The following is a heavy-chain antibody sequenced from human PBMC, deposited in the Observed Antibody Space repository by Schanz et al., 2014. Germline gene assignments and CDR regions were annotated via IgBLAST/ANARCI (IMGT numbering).Heavy chain of an antibody. J-gene: IGHJ3*01. CDR2: ISYDGSKK. V-gene: IGHV3-30*03. D-gene: IGHD3-10*02. CDR1: GFMFSSYG. CDR3: ARGLHYDVETSFRSYDAFDF. Sequence: QVQLVESGGGVVQPGRSLRLSCAASGFMFSSYGMHWVRQAPGKGLEWVGVISYDGSKKSYADSVKGRFTISRDNSKNTLYLQMNSLRPEDTAVYYCARGLHYDVETSFRSYDAFDFWGQGTKVTVSP.